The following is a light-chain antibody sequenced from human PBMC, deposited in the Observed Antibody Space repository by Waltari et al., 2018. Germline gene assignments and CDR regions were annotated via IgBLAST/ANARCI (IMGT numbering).Light chain of an antibody. CDR1: QDISNY. Sequence: DIQMTQYQCSLSASVGDSVTSTCQASQDISNYLNWYQQKPGKAPKLLIYDASNLETGVPSRFSGSGSGTDFTFTISSLQPEDIATYYCQQYDNLPYTFGQGTKLEIK. CDR3: QQYDNLPYT. CDR2: DAS. V-gene: IGKV1-33*01. J-gene: IGKJ2*01.